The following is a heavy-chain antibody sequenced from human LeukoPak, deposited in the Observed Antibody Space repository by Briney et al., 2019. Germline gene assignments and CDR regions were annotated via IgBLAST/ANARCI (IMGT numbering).Heavy chain of an antibody. Sequence: SGGSLRLSCAASGFSFSNYWMHWVRHARGKGLVWVTRMNSDGSATYYADSVQGRFTISRDNAKNTLYLQMNSLRAEDTAMYFCAKGPNYFDSWGQGTLVTVSS. CDR1: GFSFSNYW. CDR2: MNSDGSAT. V-gene: IGHV3-74*01. J-gene: IGHJ4*02. CDR3: AKGPNYFDS.